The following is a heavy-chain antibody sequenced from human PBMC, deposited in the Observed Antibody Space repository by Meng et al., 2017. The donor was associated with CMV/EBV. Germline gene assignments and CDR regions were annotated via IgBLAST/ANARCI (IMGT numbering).Heavy chain of an antibody. Sequence: SETLSLTCTVSGGSISSSSYYWGWIRQPPGKGLEWIGSIYYSGSTYYNPSLKSRVTISVDTSKNQFSLKLSSVTAADTAVYYCARVAMVRGVITSYYFDYWGQGTLVTVSS. J-gene: IGHJ4*02. V-gene: IGHV4-39*07. D-gene: IGHD3-10*01. CDR1: GGSISSSSYY. CDR2: IYYSGST. CDR3: ARVAMVRGVITSYYFDY.